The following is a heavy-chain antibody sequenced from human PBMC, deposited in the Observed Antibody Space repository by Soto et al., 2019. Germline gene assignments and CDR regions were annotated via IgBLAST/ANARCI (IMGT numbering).Heavy chain of an antibody. CDR3: AQMSWSVRGPGEIVY. V-gene: IGHV4-34*01. CDR1: GGSFSGYY. Sequence: SETLSLTCAVYGGSFSGYYWSWIRQPPGKGLEWIGEINHSGSTNYNPSLKSRVTISVDTSKNQFSLKLSSVTAADTATYYCAQMSWSVRGPGEIVYWGPGTVVTVSS. D-gene: IGHD3-10*01. J-gene: IGHJ4*02. CDR2: INHSGST.